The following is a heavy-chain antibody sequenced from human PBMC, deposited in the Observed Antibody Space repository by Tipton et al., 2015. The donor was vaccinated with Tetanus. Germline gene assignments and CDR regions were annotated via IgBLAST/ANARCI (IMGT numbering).Heavy chain of an antibody. V-gene: IGHV3-23*01. CDR3: AKLGAVTTPAY. Sequence: SLRLSCAVSGFRFGDHYMDWVRQAPGKGLEWVSGISVRGSHTYYADPVKGRFSISRDNSKNTVYLQMNSLRDEDTAVYYCAKLGAVTTPAYWGQGTLVTVSS. CDR2: ISVRGSHT. J-gene: IGHJ4*02. D-gene: IGHD4-17*01. CDR1: GFRFGDHY.